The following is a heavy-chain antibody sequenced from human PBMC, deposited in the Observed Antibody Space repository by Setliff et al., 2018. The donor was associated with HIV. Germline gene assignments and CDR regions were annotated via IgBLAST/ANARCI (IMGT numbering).Heavy chain of an antibody. CDR2: IYTSGST. CDR3: ARQGAGYSDDY. J-gene: IGHJ4*02. D-gene: IGHD5-18*01. Sequence: SETLSLTCTVSGGSISSGSYYWSWIRQPAGKGLEWIGRIYTSGSTNYNPSLKSRVTISVDTSRNQFSLKLSSVTDADTAGYYCARQGAGYSDDYWGQGTLVTVSS. V-gene: IGHV4-61*02. CDR1: GGSISSGSYY.